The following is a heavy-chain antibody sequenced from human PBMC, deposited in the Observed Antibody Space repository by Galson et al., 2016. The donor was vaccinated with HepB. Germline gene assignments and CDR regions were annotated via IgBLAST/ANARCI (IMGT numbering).Heavy chain of an antibody. CDR3: ARFVRPYYYESSGRGALDI. CDR2: IFRSGTT. J-gene: IGHJ3*02. V-gene: IGHV4-38-2*01. CDR1: GASISIGY. Sequence: SETLSLTCDVSGASISIGYWGWIRQPPGKGLEWIGYIFRSGTTYYNPSLKSRVTISVDTSKNQFSLKLSSVTAADTAVYYWARFVRPYYYESSGRGALDIWGQGTTVTVSS. D-gene: IGHD3-22*01.